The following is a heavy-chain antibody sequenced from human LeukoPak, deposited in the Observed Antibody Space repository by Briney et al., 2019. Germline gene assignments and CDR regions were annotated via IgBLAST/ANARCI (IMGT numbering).Heavy chain of an antibody. CDR1: CGSISGYY. CDR2: VYYSGST. D-gene: IGHD3-3*01. J-gene: IGHJ6*02. Sequence: SETLSLTCTVSCGSISGYYWNWLRQPPGKGLEWIGYVYYSGSTKYNPSFKSRVIISEDTSKNQFSLKLSSVTAADTAVYYCARDLGRGFFNGMDVWGQGTTVTVSS. CDR3: ARDLGRGFFNGMDV. V-gene: IGHV4-59*01.